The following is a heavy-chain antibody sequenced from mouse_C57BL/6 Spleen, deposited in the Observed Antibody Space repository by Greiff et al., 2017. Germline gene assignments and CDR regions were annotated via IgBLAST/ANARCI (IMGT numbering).Heavy chain of an antibody. Sequence: VQLQQPGAELVKPGASVKLSCKASGYTFTSYWMQWVKQRPGQGLEWIGEIDPSDSYTNYNQKFKGKATLTVDTSSSTAYMQLSSLTSEDSAVYYCARRDYYGSSFGYWGQGTTRTVSS. CDR3: ARRDYYGSSFGY. CDR1: GYTFTSYW. CDR2: IDPSDSYT. D-gene: IGHD1-1*01. J-gene: IGHJ2*01. V-gene: IGHV1-50*01.